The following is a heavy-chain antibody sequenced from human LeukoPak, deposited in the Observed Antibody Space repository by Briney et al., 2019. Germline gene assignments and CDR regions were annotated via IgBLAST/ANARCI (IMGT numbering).Heavy chain of an antibody. J-gene: IGHJ4*02. CDR1: GASISSYY. V-gene: IGHV4-4*09. Sequence: SETLSLTCTVSGASISSYYWSWIRQPPGKGLEWIGYIYTSETTNFNPALRSRVTISIDTSKNQVSLRLSSVPAADTALYYCARHRSPSSLSFFDIWGQGMLVIVSS. CDR2: IYTSETT. D-gene: IGHD2-2*01. CDR3: ARHRSPSSLSFFDI.